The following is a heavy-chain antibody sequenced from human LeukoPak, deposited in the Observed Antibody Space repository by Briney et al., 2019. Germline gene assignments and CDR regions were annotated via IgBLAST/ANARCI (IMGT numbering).Heavy chain of an antibody. Sequence: GGSLRLSCAASGFTFGSYSMNWVRQAPGKGLEWVSSISSSSSYIYYADSVKGRFTISRDDAKNSLYLQMNSLRAEDTAVYYCARDGLNTAMVLYWGQGTLVTVSS. V-gene: IGHV3-21*01. CDR2: ISSSSSYI. CDR1: GFTFGSYS. J-gene: IGHJ4*02. D-gene: IGHD5-18*01. CDR3: ARDGLNTAMVLY.